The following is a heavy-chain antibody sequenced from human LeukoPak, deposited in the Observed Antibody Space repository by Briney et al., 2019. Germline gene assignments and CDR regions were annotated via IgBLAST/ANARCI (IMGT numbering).Heavy chain of an antibody. CDR3: ARENYDILTGYKAPRAFDI. V-gene: IGHV4-30-2*01. J-gene: IGHJ3*02. D-gene: IGHD3-9*01. CDR1: GGSISSGGYS. CDR2: IYHSGST. Sequence: PSQTLSLTCAVSGGSISSGGYSWSWIRQPPGKGLEWIGYIYHSGSTYYNPSLKSRATISVDRSKNQFSLKLSSVTAADTAVYYCARENYDILTGYKAPRAFDIWGQGTMVTVSS.